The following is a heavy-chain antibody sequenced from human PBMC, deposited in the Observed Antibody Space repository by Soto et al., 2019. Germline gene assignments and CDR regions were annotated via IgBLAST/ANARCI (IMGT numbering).Heavy chain of an antibody. CDR2: INPSGGST. V-gene: IGHV1-46*01. D-gene: IGHD2-21*02. CDR1: AYTFTSYY. J-gene: IGHJ4*02. Sequence: ASVKVSCKASAYTFTSYYMHWVRQAPGQGLEWMGIINPSGGSTSYAQKFQGRVTITRDTSASTAYMELSSLRSEDTAVYYCARSIVVVTALDYWGQGTLVTVSS. CDR3: ARSIVVVTALDY.